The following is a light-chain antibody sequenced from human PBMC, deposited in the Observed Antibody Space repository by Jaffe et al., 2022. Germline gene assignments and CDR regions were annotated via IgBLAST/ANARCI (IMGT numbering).Light chain of an antibody. CDR1: QTVRSSY. CDR2: GAS. Sequence: EIVLTQSPGTLSLSPGERATLSCRARQTVRSSYIAWHQQKPGQPPRLLIYGASNRAPGIPDRFSGSGSGTDFTLIINRLEPEDSAVYYCQQYGSSPLTFGGGTKVEIK. CDR3: QQYGSSPLT. V-gene: IGKV3-20*01. J-gene: IGKJ4*01.